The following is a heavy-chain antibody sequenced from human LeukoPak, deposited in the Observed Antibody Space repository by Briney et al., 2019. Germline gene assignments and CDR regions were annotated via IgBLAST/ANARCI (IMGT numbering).Heavy chain of an antibody. J-gene: IGHJ4*02. V-gene: IGHV1-2*02. CDR1: GYTFTGYY. Sequence: ASVKVSCKASGYTFTGYYMHWVRPAPGQGLEWMGWINPNSGGTNYAQKFQGRVTMTRDTSISTAYMELSRLRSDDTAVYYCARRPRAVAGNDYWGQGTLVTVSS. CDR3: ARRPRAVAGNDY. CDR2: INPNSGGT. D-gene: IGHD6-19*01.